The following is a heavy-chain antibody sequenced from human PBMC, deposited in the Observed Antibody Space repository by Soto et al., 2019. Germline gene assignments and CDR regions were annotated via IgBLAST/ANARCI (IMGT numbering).Heavy chain of an antibody. V-gene: IGHV4-39*01. D-gene: IGHD3-3*01. CDR2: IYYSGST. Sequence: QLQLQESGPGLLKPSETLSLTCTVSGGSISSSSYYWGWIRQPPGKGLEWIGSIYYSGSTYYNPSLKSRVTISVDTSRNQFPLKVSSVTAADTAVYYCARYRTIFGVVTPFGYWGQGTLVTVSS. CDR1: GGSISSSSYY. CDR3: ARYRTIFGVVTPFGY. J-gene: IGHJ4*02.